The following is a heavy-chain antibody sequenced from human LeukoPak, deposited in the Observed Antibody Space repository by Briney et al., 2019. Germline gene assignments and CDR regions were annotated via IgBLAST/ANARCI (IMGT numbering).Heavy chain of an antibody. CDR2: INPNSGGT. V-gene: IGHV1-2*04. CDR1: GYTLTGYY. J-gene: IGHJ6*04. CDR3: ARESDSILGPMDV. D-gene: IGHD2-15*01. Sequence: ASVKVSCKASGYTLTGYYMHWVRQAPGQGLEWMGWINPNSGGTNYAQKFQGWVTMTRDTSISTAYMELSRLRSDDTAVYYCARESDSILGPMDVWGKGTTVTVSS.